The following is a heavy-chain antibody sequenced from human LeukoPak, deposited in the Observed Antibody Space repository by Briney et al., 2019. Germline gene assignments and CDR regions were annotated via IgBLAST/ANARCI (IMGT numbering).Heavy chain of an antibody. J-gene: IGHJ3*02. Sequence: GASVKVSCKASGYTFTDYYMHWVRQAPGQGLEWMGWINPNSGGTNYAQKFQGRVTMTRDTSISTAYMEVSRLRSDDTGVYYCARGGYSSSWTDAFDIWGQGTMVTVSS. D-gene: IGHD6-13*01. CDR1: GYTFTDYY. CDR3: ARGGYSSSWTDAFDI. V-gene: IGHV1-2*02. CDR2: INPNSGGT.